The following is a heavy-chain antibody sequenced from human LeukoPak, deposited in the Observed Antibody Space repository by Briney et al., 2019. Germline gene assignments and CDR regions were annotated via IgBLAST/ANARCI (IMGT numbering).Heavy chain of an antibody. D-gene: IGHD4-17*01. CDR1: GGSISSGSYY. J-gene: IGHJ5*02. CDR3: ARHEFMGSDYAA. V-gene: IGHV4-61*02. CDR2: IYTSGST. Sequence: SQTLSLTCTVSGGSISSGSYYWSWIRQPAGKGLEWIGRIYTSGSTNYNPSLKSRVTISVDTSKNQFSLKLSSVTAADTAVYYCARHEFMGSDYAAWGQGTLVTVSS.